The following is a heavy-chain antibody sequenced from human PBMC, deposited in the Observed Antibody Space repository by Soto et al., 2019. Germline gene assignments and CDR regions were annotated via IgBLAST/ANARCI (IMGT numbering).Heavy chain of an antibody. V-gene: IGHV1-69*04. CDR1: GGTFSSYT. Sequence: SVKVSCKASGGTFSSYTISWVRQAPGQGLEWMGRIIPILGIANYAQKFQGRVTITADKSTSTAYMELSSLRSEDTAVYYCAREVGYSSGPYYYYMDVWGKGTTVTVSS. CDR2: IIPILGIA. J-gene: IGHJ6*03. D-gene: IGHD6-19*01. CDR3: AREVGYSSGPYYYYMDV.